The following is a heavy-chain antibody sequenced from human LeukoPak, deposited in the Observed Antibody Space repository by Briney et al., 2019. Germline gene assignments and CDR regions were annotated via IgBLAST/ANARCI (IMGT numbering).Heavy chain of an antibody. D-gene: IGHD3-10*01. V-gene: IGHV4-31*03. J-gene: IGHJ3*02. Sequence: PSETLSLTCTASGGSISSCVYCWSWIRQHPGKGLEWIGYIYYSGSTYSNPSLKSRLTMSVDISENQFSLKLSSVTAADTAVYYCARGVKGLRGALDIWGQGTMVTVSS. CDR1: GGSISSCVYC. CDR2: IYYSGST. CDR3: ARGVKGLRGALDI.